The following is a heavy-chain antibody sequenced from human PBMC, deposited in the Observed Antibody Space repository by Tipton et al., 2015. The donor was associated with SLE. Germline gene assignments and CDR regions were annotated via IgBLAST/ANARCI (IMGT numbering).Heavy chain of an antibody. CDR2: IIPILGIA. D-gene: IGHD3-22*01. CDR3: ARDGSDSSDDY. CDR1: GGTFSSYA. V-gene: IGHV1-69*09. Sequence: QLVQSGAEVKKPGSSVKVSCKTSGGTFSSYAISWVRQAPGQGLEWMGRIIPILGIANYAQKFQGRVTITADKSTSTAYMELSSLRSGDTAVYYCARDGSDSSDDYWGQGTLVTVSS. J-gene: IGHJ4*02.